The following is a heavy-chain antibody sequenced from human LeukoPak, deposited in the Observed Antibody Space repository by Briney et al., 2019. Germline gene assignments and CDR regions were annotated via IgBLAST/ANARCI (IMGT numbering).Heavy chain of an antibody. V-gene: IGHV4-39*07. J-gene: IGHJ6*03. CDR3: ARVSWFPGTSYYYMDV. Sequence: SETLSLTCTVSGGSISSSSYYWNWIRQPPGKGLEWIASIYYSGSTYYNPSLKSRVTISLNTSKNQFSLKLSSVTAADTAVYYCARVSWFPGTSYYYMDVWGKGTTVTVSS. D-gene: IGHD1-1*01. CDR2: IYYSGST. CDR1: GGSISSSSYY.